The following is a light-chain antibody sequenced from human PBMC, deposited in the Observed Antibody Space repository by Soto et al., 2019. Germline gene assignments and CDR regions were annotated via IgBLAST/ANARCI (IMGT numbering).Light chain of an antibody. Sequence: LTQPPSASGSPGQSVTISCTGTSSDVGTYNYVSWYQQHPGKAPKLMIYEVNKRPAGVPDRFSGSKSGIMASLTVSGLQAEDEADYYCSSYAGNNNLYVFGTGTKV. CDR3: SSYAGNNNLYV. CDR2: EVN. CDR1: SSDVGTYNY. J-gene: IGLJ1*01. V-gene: IGLV2-8*01.